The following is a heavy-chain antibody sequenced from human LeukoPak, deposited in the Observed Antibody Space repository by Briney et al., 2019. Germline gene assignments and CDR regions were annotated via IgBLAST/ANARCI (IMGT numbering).Heavy chain of an antibody. CDR1: GGSFRGYY. V-gene: IGHV4-34*01. Sequence: SEARSLTCAVYGGSFRGYYWSWIRHPPGKGLEWIGEINHSGSTNYNPSLKSRVTISVDTSKNQFSLKLSSVTAADTAVYYCAREYSSSHNWGYWGQGTLVTVSS. CDR3: AREYSSSHNWGY. D-gene: IGHD6-13*01. J-gene: IGHJ4*02. CDR2: INHSGST.